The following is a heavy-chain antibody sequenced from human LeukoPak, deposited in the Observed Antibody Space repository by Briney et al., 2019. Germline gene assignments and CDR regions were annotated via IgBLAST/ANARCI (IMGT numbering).Heavy chain of an antibody. D-gene: IGHD2-2*01. Sequence: ASVKVSCKASGYTFTGYYLHWVRQAPGQGLEWMGWINPNTGGTNYAQNFQGRATMTRDTSISTAYMEVTRLRSDDTAVYYCARALVPAAQRLSSWGQGTLVTVSS. CDR2: INPNTGGT. CDR1: GYTFTGYY. V-gene: IGHV1-2*02. CDR3: ARALVPAAQRLSS. J-gene: IGHJ5*02.